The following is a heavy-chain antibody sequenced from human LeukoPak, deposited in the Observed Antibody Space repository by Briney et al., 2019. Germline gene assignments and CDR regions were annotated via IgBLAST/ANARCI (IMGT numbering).Heavy chain of an antibody. V-gene: IGHV6-1*01. Sequence: SQTLSLTCTISGDSVSSNSAAWNWTRQSPSRGLEWLGRTYYRSKWYNDYAVSVKSRITINPDTSKNQFSLHLNSVTPEDTAVYYCAMGYSSGTKGFDPWGQGTLVTVSS. CDR3: AMGYSSGTKGFDP. J-gene: IGHJ5*02. CDR1: GDSVSSNSAA. CDR2: TYYRSKWYN. D-gene: IGHD6-19*01.